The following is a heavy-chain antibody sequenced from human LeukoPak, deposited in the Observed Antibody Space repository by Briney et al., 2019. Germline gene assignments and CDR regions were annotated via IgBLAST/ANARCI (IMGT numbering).Heavy chain of an antibody. V-gene: IGHV4-39*01. CDR2: IYYSGST. CDR1: GGSISSSSYH. D-gene: IGHD3-10*01. J-gene: IGHJ2*01. Sequence: TSETLSLTCTVSGGSISSSSYHWGWIRQPPGRGLEWIGSIYYSGSTYYNPSLKSRVTISVDTSKNQFSLKLSSVTAADTAVYYCARHRFGELLHFDLWGRGTLVTVSS. CDR3: ARHRFGELLHFDL.